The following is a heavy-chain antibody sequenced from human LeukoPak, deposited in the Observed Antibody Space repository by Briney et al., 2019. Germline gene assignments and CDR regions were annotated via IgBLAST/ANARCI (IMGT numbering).Heavy chain of an antibody. Sequence: SETLSLTCTVSGGSISSYYWSWIRQPAGKGLEWIGRIYTSGSTNYNPSLKSRVTMSVDTSKNQFSLKLSSVTAADTAVYYCARGNLYYYDSSGYYYDYWGQGTLVTVSS. CDR1: GGSISSYY. CDR3: ARGNLYYYDSSGYYYDY. CDR2: IYTSGST. V-gene: IGHV4-4*07. D-gene: IGHD3-22*01. J-gene: IGHJ4*02.